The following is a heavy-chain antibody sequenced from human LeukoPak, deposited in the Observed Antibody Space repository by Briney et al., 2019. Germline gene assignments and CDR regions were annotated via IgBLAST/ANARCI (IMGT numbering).Heavy chain of an antibody. CDR3: ARVYSSSWHFDY. CDR1: GFTFRKYS. J-gene: IGHJ4*02. D-gene: IGHD6-13*01. CDR2: ITSSSSEI. V-gene: IGHV3-21*01. Sequence: PGGSLRLSCGASGFTFRKYSMNWVRQAPGKGLEWVSSITSSSSEIHHADSVKGRFTISRDNTKNSLYLQMNSLRAEDTAVYYCARVYSSSWHFDYWGQGILVTVSS.